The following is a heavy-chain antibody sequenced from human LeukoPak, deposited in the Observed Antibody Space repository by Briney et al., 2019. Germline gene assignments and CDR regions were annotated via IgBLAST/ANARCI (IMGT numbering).Heavy chain of an antibody. V-gene: IGHV3-7*01. D-gene: IGHD7-27*01. Sequence: GGSLRLSCSASGFAFSDYWVNWVRQAPGKGPEWVANINLGGSAKLYMDSVRGRCTISRDNAKNSLYLQLNSLRVEDTAVYYCAAWGLNNYWGQGTLVTVSS. J-gene: IGHJ4*02. CDR1: GFAFSDYW. CDR3: AAWGLNNY. CDR2: INLGGSAK.